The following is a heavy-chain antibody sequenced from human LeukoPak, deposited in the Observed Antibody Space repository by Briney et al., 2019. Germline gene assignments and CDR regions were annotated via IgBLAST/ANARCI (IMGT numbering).Heavy chain of an antibody. CDR2: ISYEVSNT. CDR3: ARDLLGVLRYFDWPRDYYYGMDV. CDR1: GFTFSSYA. Sequence: GGSLRLSCAASGFTFSSYAMHWVRQAPGKGLECVSGISYEVSNTYYADSVKGRFTISRDNAKNSLYLQMNSLRAEDTAVYYCARDLLGVLRYFDWPRDYYYGMDVWGQGTTVTVSS. V-gene: IGHV3-30-3*01. J-gene: IGHJ6*02. D-gene: IGHD3-9*01.